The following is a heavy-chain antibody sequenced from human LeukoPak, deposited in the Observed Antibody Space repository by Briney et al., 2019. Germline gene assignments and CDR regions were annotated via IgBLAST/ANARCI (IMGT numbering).Heavy chain of an antibody. CDR1: GFTFSSYS. CDR3: ARVNYDFWSGYRIPYYYYYYYMDV. CDR2: IKQDGSEK. V-gene: IGHV3-7*01. Sequence: PGGSLRLSCAASGFTFSSYSMNWVRQAPGKGLEWVANIKQDGSEKYYVDSVKGRFTISRDNAKNSLYLQMNSLRAEDTAVYYCARVNYDFWSGYRIPYYYYYYYMDVWGKGTTVTVSS. D-gene: IGHD3-3*01. J-gene: IGHJ6*03.